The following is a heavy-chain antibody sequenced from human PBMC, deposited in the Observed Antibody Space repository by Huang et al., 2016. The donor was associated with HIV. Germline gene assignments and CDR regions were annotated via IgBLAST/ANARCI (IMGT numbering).Heavy chain of an antibody. V-gene: IGHV1-18*01. Sequence: QIQLVQSGPEVKKPGASVKVSCKASGYTFSIYGISWVRQAPGQVPEWMGWVSAYSGYTNYSQKFQGRVTMTADTSASTAYMDLRSLTSDDTAVYYCARVPSDHFSDYWGQGTLVTVSS. CDR2: VSAYSGYT. J-gene: IGHJ4*02. CDR1: GYTFSIYG. CDR3: ARVPSDHFSDY.